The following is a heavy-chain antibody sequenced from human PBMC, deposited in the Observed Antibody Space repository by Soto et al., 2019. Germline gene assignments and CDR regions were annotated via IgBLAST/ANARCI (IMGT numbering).Heavy chain of an antibody. CDR1: GGSISSVNW. D-gene: IGHD5-12*01. CDR2: IYHSGST. Sequence: SETLSLTCAVSGGSISSVNWWSWVRQPPGKALEWIGDIYHSGSTNYNPSLKSRVTLSVDTPKNQFSLKQRSVSAAERAVDYCARGGGGKVTTMFRKVLAGPFDYWGQGTLVSVSS. CDR3: ARGGGGKVTTMFRKVLAGPFDY. V-gene: IGHV4-4*02. J-gene: IGHJ4*02.